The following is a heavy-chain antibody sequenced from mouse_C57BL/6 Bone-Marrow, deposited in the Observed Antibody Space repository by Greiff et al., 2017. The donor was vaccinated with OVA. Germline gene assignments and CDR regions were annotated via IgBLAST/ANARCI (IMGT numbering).Heavy chain of an antibody. Sequence: VQLQQPGAELVKPGASVKLSCKASGYTFTSYWMHWVKQRPGQGLEWIGMIHPNSGSTNYNEKFKSKATLTVDKSSSTAYMQLSSLTSEDSAVYYCARWLRGHYFDYWGQGTTLTVSS. CDR2: IHPNSGST. D-gene: IGHD2-2*01. CDR1: GYTFTSYW. CDR3: ARWLRGHYFDY. V-gene: IGHV1-64*01. J-gene: IGHJ2*01.